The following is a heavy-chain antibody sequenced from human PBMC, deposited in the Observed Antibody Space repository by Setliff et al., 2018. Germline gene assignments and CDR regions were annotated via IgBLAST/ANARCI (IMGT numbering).Heavy chain of an antibody. V-gene: IGHV4-34*01. D-gene: IGHD3-10*01. CDR3: ARVPHVWFGDLVTFDDAFDI. J-gene: IGHJ3*02. Sequence: SETLSLTCAVYSGSFSDHFWSWIRQPPGKGLEWIGEXXXXXXXXXXXXXXXRVTXXVDTSKNQFSLKLTSVTAADTAVYFCARVPHVWFGDLVTFDDAFDIWGQGTMVTVSS. CDR1: SGSFSDHF. CDR2: XXXXXXX.